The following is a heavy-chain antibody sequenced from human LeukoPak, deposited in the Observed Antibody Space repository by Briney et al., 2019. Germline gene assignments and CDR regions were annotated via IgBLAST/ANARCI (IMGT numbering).Heavy chain of an antibody. CDR1: GGSFSGYY. D-gene: IGHD5-24*01. V-gene: IGHV4-34*01. J-gene: IGHJ4*02. Sequence: SETLSLTCAVYGGSFSGYYWSWIRQPPGKGLEWIGSIYYSGSTYYNPSLKSRVTISVDTSKNQFSLKLSSVTAADTAVYYCARHLGDGYNEDYWGQGTLVTVSS. CDR2: IYYSGST. CDR3: ARHLGDGYNEDY.